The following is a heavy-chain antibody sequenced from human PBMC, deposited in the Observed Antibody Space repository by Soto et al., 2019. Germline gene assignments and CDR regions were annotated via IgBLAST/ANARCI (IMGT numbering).Heavy chain of an antibody. CDR1: GYTVTNYD. Sequence: ASVKVSCKASGYTVTNYDIKWVGQATGQGLQGMGWMDPNSGDTGYSQNFQGRVTMTRNTATTTAYMQLSSLRSEDTAVYYCARGLEFTIFGVPRGTHYYFMDVWGKGTTVTVSS. D-gene: IGHD3-3*01. CDR3: ARGLEFTIFGVPRGTHYYFMDV. CDR2: MDPNSGDT. V-gene: IGHV1-8*01. J-gene: IGHJ6*03.